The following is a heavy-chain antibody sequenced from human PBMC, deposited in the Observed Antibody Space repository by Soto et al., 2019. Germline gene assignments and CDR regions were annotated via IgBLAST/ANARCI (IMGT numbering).Heavy chain of an antibody. CDR3: ARYEGQKLAPTPYYYYNCLDA. Sequence: AAVKVSCKASGYTFTGYYMHWLRQAPGQVLDGIGGLNPNSGGTNYAQKFQGWVTMARDTSISTAYMELRSMRSEDPAVYYCARYEGQKLAPTPYYYYNCLDAWGQGPTVTVS. J-gene: IGHJ6*02. V-gene: IGHV1-2*04. D-gene: IGHD6-13*01. CDR2: LNPNSGGT. CDR1: GYTFTGYY.